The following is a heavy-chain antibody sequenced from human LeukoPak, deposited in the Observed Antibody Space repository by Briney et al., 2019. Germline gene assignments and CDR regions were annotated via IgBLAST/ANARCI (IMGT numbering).Heavy chain of an antibody. CDR1: GFTFSSYG. CDR3: ARDRRLASFDY. D-gene: IGHD6-25*01. Sequence: GGSLRLSCAASGFTFSSYGMSWVRQAPGKGLEWVSAISGSGGSTYYADSVKGRFTISRDNSKNTLYLQMNSLRAEDAAIYYCARDRRLASFDYGGQGTLVTVSS. CDR2: ISGSGGST. V-gene: IGHV3-23*01. J-gene: IGHJ4*02.